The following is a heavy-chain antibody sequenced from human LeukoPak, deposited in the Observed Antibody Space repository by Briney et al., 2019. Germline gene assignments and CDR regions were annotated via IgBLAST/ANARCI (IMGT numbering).Heavy chain of an antibody. V-gene: IGHV3-66*01. CDR2: IYSGGST. CDR1: GFTFSSYA. CDR3: AKRGALSGSYPFDY. J-gene: IGHJ4*02. Sequence: GGSLRLSCAASGFTFSSYAMSWVRQAPGKGLEWVSVIYSGGSTYYADSVKGRFTISRDNSKNTLYLQMNSLRAEDTAVYYCAKRGALSGSYPFDYWGQGTLVTVSS. D-gene: IGHD1-26*01.